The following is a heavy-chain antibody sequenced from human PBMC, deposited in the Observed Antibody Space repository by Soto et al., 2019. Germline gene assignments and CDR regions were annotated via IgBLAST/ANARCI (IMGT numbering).Heavy chain of an antibody. Sequence: QEQVVQSGAEVRKPGSSVKVSCKASGGSFSSYAMSWVRQAPGQGLEWMGGIIPIFETAHYAQKFQGRVSITADISTTTVYMELSSLTSEDTAVYFCARGGRSRSWLIDYWGQGTLVTVSS. CDR2: IIPIFETA. CDR1: GGSFSSYA. J-gene: IGHJ4*02. V-gene: IGHV1-69*06. CDR3: ARGGRSRSWLIDY. D-gene: IGHD3-16*01.